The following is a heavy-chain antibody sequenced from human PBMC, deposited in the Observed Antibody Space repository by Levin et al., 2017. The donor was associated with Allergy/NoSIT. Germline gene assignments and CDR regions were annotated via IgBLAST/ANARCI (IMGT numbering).Heavy chain of an antibody. CDR3: AKDIGIGYSDGTSDY. Sequence: GESLKISCAASGFTFDDYAMHWVRQAPGKGLEWVSLISWDGGSTYYADSVKGRFTISRDNSKNSLYLQMNSLRAEDTALYYCAKDIGIGYSDGTSDYWGQGTLVTVSS. V-gene: IGHV3-43D*04. D-gene: IGHD5-18*01. CDR2: ISWDGGST. J-gene: IGHJ4*02. CDR1: GFTFDDYA.